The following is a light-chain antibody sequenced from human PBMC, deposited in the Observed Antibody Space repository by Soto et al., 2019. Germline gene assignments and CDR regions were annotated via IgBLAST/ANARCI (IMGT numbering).Light chain of an antibody. Sequence: QSVLTQPRSVSGSPGQSVTISCTGARSDVGGYRFVSWYQQHPDKAPKLMIYDVDKRPSGVPDRFSGSKSGNTASLTISGIQAETEADYFCCSDAGVFPWVFGEGTKMTVL. CDR3: CSDAGVFPWV. CDR2: DVD. V-gene: IGLV2-11*01. J-gene: IGLJ3*02. CDR1: RSDVGGYRF.